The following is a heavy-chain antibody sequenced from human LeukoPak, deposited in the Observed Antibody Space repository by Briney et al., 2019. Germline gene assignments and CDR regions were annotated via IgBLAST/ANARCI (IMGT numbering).Heavy chain of an antibody. J-gene: IGHJ6*02. CDR1: GGAFSSYA. CDR2: IIPIFGTA. Sequence: ASVKVSCKASGGAFSSYAISWVRQAPGQGLEWMGGIIPIFGTANYAQKFQGRVTITADESTSTAYMELSSLRSEDTAVYYCARVISSGWYVFYYGMDVWGQGTTVTFSS. V-gene: IGHV1-69*13. CDR3: ARVISSGWYVFYYGMDV. D-gene: IGHD6-19*01.